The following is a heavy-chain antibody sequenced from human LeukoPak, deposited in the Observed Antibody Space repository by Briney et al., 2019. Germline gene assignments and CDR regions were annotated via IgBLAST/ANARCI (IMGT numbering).Heavy chain of an antibody. CDR3: AKRDRYSFDY. CDR1: GFTFSSYW. CDR2: IKEDGSGK. Sequence: GGSLRLSCAASGFTFSSYWMSWVRQAPGKGREWVANIKEDGSGKYYVDSLKGRLTISRDNAKNSLYLQMNSLRAEDTAVYYCAKRDRYSFDYWGQGTLVTVSS. V-gene: IGHV3-7*05. D-gene: IGHD1-1*01. J-gene: IGHJ4*02.